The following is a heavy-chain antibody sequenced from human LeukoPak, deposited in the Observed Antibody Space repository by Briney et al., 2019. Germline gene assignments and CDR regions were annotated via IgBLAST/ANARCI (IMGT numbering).Heavy chain of an antibody. Sequence: GGSLRLSCAASGFTFSSYGMHWVRQAPGKGLEWVAFIRYDGSNKYYADSVKGRFTISRDNSKNTLYLQMNSLRAEDTAVYYCAKVGRDCSGGSCYTRYFDYWGQGTLVTVSS. CDR3: AKVGRDCSGGSCYTRYFDY. V-gene: IGHV3-30*02. D-gene: IGHD2-15*01. J-gene: IGHJ4*02. CDR2: IRYDGSNK. CDR1: GFTFSSYG.